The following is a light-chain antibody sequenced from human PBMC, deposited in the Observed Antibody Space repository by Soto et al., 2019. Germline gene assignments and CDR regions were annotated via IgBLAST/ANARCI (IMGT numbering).Light chain of an antibody. CDR2: KAS. CDR3: QYYHSYSDA. CDR1: QTIRSW. J-gene: IGKJ4*02. Sequence: DIHMSQSPSTLSGSVGDRVPITCRASQTIRSWLAWYHQKPGKAPNLLIYKASTLKSGVPSRFSGSGSRTEFTLTISMLQPDHFAYYCHQYYHSYSDAFGGGTKVDIK. V-gene: IGKV1-5*03.